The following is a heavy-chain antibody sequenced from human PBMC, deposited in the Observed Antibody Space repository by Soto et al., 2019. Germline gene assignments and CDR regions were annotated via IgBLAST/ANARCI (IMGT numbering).Heavy chain of an antibody. D-gene: IGHD7-27*01. J-gene: IGHJ5*02. CDR1: GGSISSGGYY. Sequence: QVQLQESGPGLVKPSQTLSLTCTVSGGSISSGGYYWSWIRQHPGKGLEWIGYIYYSGSTYYNPSLKSRVSISVDTSKNQFSLKLSSVTAADTAVYYCARSPDWGFSPNWFDPWGQGTLVTVSS. CDR2: IYYSGST. V-gene: IGHV4-31*03. CDR3: ARSPDWGFSPNWFDP.